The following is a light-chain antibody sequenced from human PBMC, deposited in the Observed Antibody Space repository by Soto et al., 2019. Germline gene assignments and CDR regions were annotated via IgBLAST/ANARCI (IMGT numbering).Light chain of an antibody. CDR2: ATS. V-gene: IGKV3-20*01. CDR1: QSVDSTY. Sequence: EIVLTQSPGTLSLSPGERATLSCRASQSVDSTYLAWYQQKPGQAPRLLIYATSSRAAGVPDRFSGSGSGTDFTLTISTLEPEDFSVYYCQQYGTSPPLYTFGQGTKLDIK. J-gene: IGKJ2*01. CDR3: QQYGTSPPLYT.